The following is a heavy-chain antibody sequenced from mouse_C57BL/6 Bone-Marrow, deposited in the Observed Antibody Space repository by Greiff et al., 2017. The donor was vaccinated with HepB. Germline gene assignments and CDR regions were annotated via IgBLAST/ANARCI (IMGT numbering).Heavy chain of an antibody. J-gene: IGHJ4*01. CDR1: GYTFTSYW. CDR3: ASRGDYAMDY. V-gene: IGHV1-52*01. CDR2: IDPSDSET. Sequence: QVQLKQPGAELVRPGSSVKLSCKASGYTFTSYWMHWVKQRPIQGLEWIGNIDPSDSETHYNQKFKDKATLTVDKSSSTAYMQLSSLTSEDSAVYYCASRGDYAMDYWGQGTSVTVSS.